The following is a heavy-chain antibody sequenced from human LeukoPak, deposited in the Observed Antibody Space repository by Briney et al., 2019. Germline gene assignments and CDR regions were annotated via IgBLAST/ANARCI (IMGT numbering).Heavy chain of an antibody. CDR3: ARIGNYFFDY. CDR1: GGSFTSGAYY. D-gene: IGHD1-1*01. Sequence: SETLSLTCTVSGGSFTSGAYYWSWIRQHPGKGLEWIGYIYNSGITYYNPSLKSRLTISVDTSKNQFSLKLSSVTAADTAVYYCARIGNYFFDYWGQGTLVTVSA. V-gene: IGHV4-31*03. CDR2: IYNSGIT. J-gene: IGHJ4*02.